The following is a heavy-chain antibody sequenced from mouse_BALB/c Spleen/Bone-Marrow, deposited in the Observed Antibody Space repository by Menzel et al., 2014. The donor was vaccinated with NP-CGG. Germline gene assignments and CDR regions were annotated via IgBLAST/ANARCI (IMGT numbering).Heavy chain of an antibody. CDR3: ARNFPFDY. J-gene: IGHJ2*01. Sequence: QVQLKESGAELARPGASVKLSCKASGYTFTSYWVQWVKQRPGQGLEWIGAIYPGDGDTGYTQKFKGKATLTAGKSSTTAYMQLSSLTSEDSAVYYCARNFPFDYWGQGTTLTVSS. CDR1: GYTFTSYW. V-gene: IGHV1-87*01. CDR2: IYPGDGDT.